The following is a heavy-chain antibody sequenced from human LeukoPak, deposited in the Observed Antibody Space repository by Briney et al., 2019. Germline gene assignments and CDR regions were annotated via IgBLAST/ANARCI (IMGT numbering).Heavy chain of an antibody. Sequence: ASVKVSCKASGGTFSSYAISWVRQAPGQGLEWMGGIIPIFGTANYAQNFQGRVTMTRDTSASTVYMELSSLRSEDTAIYYCARIRDGYNDAYDIWGQGTVVTVPS. CDR1: GGTFSSYA. CDR2: IIPIFGTA. J-gene: IGHJ3*02. V-gene: IGHV1-69*05. CDR3: ARIRDGYNDAYDI. D-gene: IGHD5-24*01.